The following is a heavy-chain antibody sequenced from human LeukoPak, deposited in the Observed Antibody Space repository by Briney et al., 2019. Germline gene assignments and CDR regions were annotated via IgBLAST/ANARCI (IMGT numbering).Heavy chain of an antibody. J-gene: IGHJ4*02. Sequence: ASVKVSCKASGGTFSRFTISWVRQAPGQGFEWMGGITPIFGTANFAQKFQGRVSITADESTSTAFMELSSLRSEDTAVYYCAREWGLGSSGYYYAYWGQGTLVTVSS. V-gene: IGHV1-69*13. CDR2: ITPIFGTA. CDR3: AREWGLGSSGYYYAY. D-gene: IGHD3-22*01. CDR1: GGTFSRFT.